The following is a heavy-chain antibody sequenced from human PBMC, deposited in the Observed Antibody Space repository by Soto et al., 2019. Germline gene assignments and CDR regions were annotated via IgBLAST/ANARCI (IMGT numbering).Heavy chain of an antibody. CDR3: TKVGYYYASGTPPCDV. CDR2: IKSKTDGGTT. D-gene: IGHD3-10*01. Sequence: GSLRLSCAASGFTFSNAWMSWVRQAPGKGLEWVGRIKSKTDGGTTDYAAPGKGRFTISRDDSKNTLYLQMNSLKTEDTAVYYCTKVGYYYASGTPPCDVWGQGTTVTVSS. V-gene: IGHV3-15*01. CDR1: GFTFSNAW. J-gene: IGHJ6*02.